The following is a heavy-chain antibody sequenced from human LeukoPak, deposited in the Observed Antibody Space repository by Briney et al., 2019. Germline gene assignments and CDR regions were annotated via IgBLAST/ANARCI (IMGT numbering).Heavy chain of an antibody. CDR1: GGSISSYY. CDR2: IYYSGST. V-gene: IGHV4-59*08. Sequence: PSETLSLTCTVSGGSISSYYWSWIRQPPGKGLEWIGYIYYSGSTNYNPSLKSRVTISVDTSKNQFSLKLSSVTAADTAVYYCASSRAARPPLYYYYGMDGWGQGTTVTVSS. CDR3: ASSRAARPPLYYYYGMDG. D-gene: IGHD6-6*01. J-gene: IGHJ6*02.